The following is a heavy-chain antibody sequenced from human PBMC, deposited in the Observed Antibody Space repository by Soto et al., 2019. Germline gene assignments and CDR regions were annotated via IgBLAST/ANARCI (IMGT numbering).Heavy chain of an antibody. CDR1: GYTFTSYA. CDR2: INAGNGNT. V-gene: IGHV1-3*01. CDR3: ARDPIAVAGKGFDY. D-gene: IGHD6-19*01. J-gene: IGHJ4*02. Sequence: GASVKVSCKATGYTFTSYAMHGVRQAPGQRLEWMGGINAGNGNTKYSQKFQGRVTITRDTSASTAYMELSSLRSEGTAVYYCARDPIAVAGKGFDYWGQGTLVTVSS.